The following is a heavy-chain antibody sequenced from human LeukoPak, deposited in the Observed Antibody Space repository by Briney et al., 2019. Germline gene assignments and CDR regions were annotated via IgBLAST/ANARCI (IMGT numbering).Heavy chain of an antibody. D-gene: IGHD3-10*01. CDR1: DFPVSDNY. CDR3: GGSGSYYTPSYY. Sequence: GGSLRLSCATSDFPVSDNYMSWVRQAPGRGLEWVSVISNDGVTDYADSVKGRFTISRDDSNDTVLLQMSSLRPEDTAVYYCGGSGSYYTPSYYWGQGTLVTVPS. V-gene: IGHV3-53*01. CDR2: ISNDGVT. J-gene: IGHJ4*02.